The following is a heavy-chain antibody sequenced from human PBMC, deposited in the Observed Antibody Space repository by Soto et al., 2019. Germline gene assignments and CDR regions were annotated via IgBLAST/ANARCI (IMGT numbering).Heavy chain of an antibody. CDR3: VRDGYPAWVYGVDV. J-gene: IGHJ6*02. Sequence: GSLTPSCVAVAFTSSSYWMQWVSPAPGKGLVWVSRLNSDGSTTNYAESVTGRFTISRDNARSKVYLQMNSLRAEDTAVYYCVRDGYPAWVYGVDVWGQGTTVTVSS. V-gene: IGHV3-74*01. D-gene: IGHD1-1*01. CDR1: AFTSSSYW. CDR2: LNSDGSTT.